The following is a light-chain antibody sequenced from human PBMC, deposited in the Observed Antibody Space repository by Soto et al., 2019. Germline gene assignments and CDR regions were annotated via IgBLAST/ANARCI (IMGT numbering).Light chain of an antibody. CDR2: TAS. CDR3: QQSYNTPRT. CDR1: QPISDY. V-gene: IGKV1-39*01. Sequence: DIQMTQSQSSLSAFVGDRVTITCRTSQPISDYLNWYQQKPGKAPSLLIYTASTLQTGVPSRFSGSGSGTHFTPTISSVHPEDFATYYCQQSYNTPRTFGQGTKVDIK. J-gene: IGKJ1*01.